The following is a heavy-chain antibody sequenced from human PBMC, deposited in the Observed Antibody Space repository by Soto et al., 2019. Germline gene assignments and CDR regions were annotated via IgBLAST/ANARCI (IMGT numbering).Heavy chain of an antibody. CDR2: IYYTGSI. J-gene: IGHJ5*02. CDR1: GGSISTYY. D-gene: IGHD3-3*01. CDR3: ARSPRDFWSGYYT. Sequence: SETLSLTCTVSGGSISTYYWSWIRQPPGKGLEWIANIYYTGSINYNPSLKSRVTISVDTSKNQFSLKLSAVTAADTAVYYCARSPRDFWSGYYTWGQGTLVTVSS. V-gene: IGHV4-59*01.